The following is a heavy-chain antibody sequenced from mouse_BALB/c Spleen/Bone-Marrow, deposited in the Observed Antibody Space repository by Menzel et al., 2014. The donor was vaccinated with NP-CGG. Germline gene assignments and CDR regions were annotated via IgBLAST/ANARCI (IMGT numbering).Heavy chain of an antibody. V-gene: IGHV1-7*01. J-gene: IGHJ4*01. Sequence: QVQLKESGAELAKPGASVKMSCKASGYTFTIYWMHWVKQRPGQGLEWIGYINPSTGYTDYNQKFNDKATLTADKSSXTAYMQLSSLTSKDSAVYYCARSNPRYAIDYWGQGTPVTVSA. CDR2: INPSTGYT. CDR1: GYTFTIYW. CDR3: ARSNPRYAIDY. D-gene: IGHD2-5*01.